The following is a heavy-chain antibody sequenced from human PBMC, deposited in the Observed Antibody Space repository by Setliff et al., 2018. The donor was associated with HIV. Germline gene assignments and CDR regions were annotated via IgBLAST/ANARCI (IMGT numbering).Heavy chain of an antibody. D-gene: IGHD6-13*01. J-gene: IGHJ4*02. CDR1: GYTFTSYD. CDR2: MNPNSGNT. V-gene: IGHV1-8*01. Sequence: ASVKVSCKASGYTFTSYDINWVRQATGQGLEWMGWMNPNSGNTGYAQKFQGRVTMTRNTSISTAYMELSSQRSDDTAIYYCVKEYHTTATDTRVANYFDYWGQGTLVTVSS. CDR3: VKEYHTTATDTRVANYFDY.